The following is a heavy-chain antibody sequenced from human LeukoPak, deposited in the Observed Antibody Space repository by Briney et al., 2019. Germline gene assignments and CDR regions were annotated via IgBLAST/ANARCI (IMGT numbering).Heavy chain of an antibody. CDR3: AKDQIRFLEWLLVSGWGIPDYGMDV. V-gene: IGHV3-23*01. CDR2: ISGSGGST. J-gene: IGHJ6*02. Sequence: AGGSLRLSCAASGFTFSSYAMSWVRQAPGKGLEWVSAISGSGGSTYYADSVKGRFTISRDNSKNTLYLQMNSLRAEDTAVYYCAKDQIRFLEWLLVSGWGIPDYGMDVWGQGTTVTVSS. CDR1: GFTFSSYA. D-gene: IGHD3-3*01.